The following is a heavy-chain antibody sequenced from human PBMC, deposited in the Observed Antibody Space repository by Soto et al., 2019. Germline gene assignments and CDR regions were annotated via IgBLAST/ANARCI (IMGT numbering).Heavy chain of an antibody. CDR3: AKGLRYFDWSPGWAFDI. J-gene: IGHJ3*02. CDR2: IRRSGGST. CDR1: GFTFRDYA. D-gene: IGHD3-9*01. Sequence: PGGSLRLSCAASGFTFRDYAMSWVRQAPGKGLEWVSGIRRSGGSTGYADSVKGRFTISRDNAKNSLYLQMNSLRAEDTALYYCAKGLRYFDWSPGWAFDIWGQGTMVTVSS. V-gene: IGHV3-20*04.